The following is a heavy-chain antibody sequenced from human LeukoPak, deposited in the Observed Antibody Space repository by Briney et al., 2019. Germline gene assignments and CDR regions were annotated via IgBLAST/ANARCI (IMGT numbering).Heavy chain of an antibody. CDR3: AKVVSASPSDAFDI. J-gene: IGHJ3*02. CDR2: VSNSGGSR. CDR1: GFTFSDFA. V-gene: IGHV3-23*01. Sequence: GGSLRLSCAASGFTFSDFAMAWVRQAPGKGLEWVSTVSNSGGSRYHADSVKGRFTISRDNSQNTLFLQMNSLRAEDTAVYYCAKVVSASPSDAFDIWGQGTMVTVSS. D-gene: IGHD6-19*01.